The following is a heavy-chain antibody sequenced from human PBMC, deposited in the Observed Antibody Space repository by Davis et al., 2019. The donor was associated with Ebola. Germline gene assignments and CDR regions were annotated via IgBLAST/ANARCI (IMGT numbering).Heavy chain of an antibody. V-gene: IGHV1-18*01. CDR2: ISAYNGNT. CDR1: GYTFTSYG. D-gene: IGHD2-2*01. CDR3: ARAAAAISFNWFDP. Sequence: AASVKVSCKASGYTFTSYGISWVRQAPGQGLEWMGWISAYNGNTNYAQKLQGRVTMTTDTSTSTAYMELSSLTSEDTAIYYCARAAAAISFNWFDPWGQGTLVTVSS. J-gene: IGHJ5*02.